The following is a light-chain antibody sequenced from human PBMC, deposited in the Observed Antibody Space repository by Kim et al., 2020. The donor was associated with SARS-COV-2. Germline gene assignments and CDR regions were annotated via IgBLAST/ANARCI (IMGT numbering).Light chain of an antibody. Sequence: VALGQTVKITGQRDSLNRYYASWYQQTPGHAPVLVIYGKNNRPSGIPDRFSGSSSGNTASLTITGAQAEDEADYYCNSRDSSGNHPFGTGTKVTVL. CDR2: GKN. V-gene: IGLV3-19*01. CDR1: SLNRYY. J-gene: IGLJ1*01. CDR3: NSRDSSGNHP.